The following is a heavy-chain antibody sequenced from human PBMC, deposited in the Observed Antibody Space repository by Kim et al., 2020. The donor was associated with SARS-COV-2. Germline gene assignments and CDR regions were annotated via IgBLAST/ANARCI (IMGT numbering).Heavy chain of an antibody. Sequence: AEPAKGRLTISRDTPKNKLYLQMNSPRAADTAVYYCAKEPHLAGTTTFDYWGPGTLVTVSS. V-gene: IGHV3-23*01. D-gene: IGHD1-7*01. J-gene: IGHJ4*02. CDR3: AKEPHLAGTTTFDY.